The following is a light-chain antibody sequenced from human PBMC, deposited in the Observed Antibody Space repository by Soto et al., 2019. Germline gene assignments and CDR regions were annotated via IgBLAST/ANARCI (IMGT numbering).Light chain of an antibody. CDR2: SAS. CDR3: QQCGSSPWT. J-gene: IGKJ1*01. CDR1: QSVSSTY. Sequence: EIVLTQSPGTLSLSPGERATLSCRASQSVSSTYLAWYQQKPGQAPRLLIYSASSRATGIPDRFSGSGSGTDFTLTITRLEPDDSAVYFCQQCGSSPWTFGQGTKVEIK. V-gene: IGKV3-20*01.